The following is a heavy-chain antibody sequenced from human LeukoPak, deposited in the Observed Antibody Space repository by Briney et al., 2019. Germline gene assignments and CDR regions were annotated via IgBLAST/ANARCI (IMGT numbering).Heavy chain of an antibody. CDR1: GGSISSYY. D-gene: IGHD1-26*01. J-gene: IGHJ3*02. Sequence: SETLSLTCTVSGGSISSYYWSWIRQPPGKGLQWIGYIYYSGSTNYNPSLKSRVTMSVDTSKNQFSLKLSSVTAADTAVYYCARDRRELGAFDIWGQGTMVTVSS. V-gene: IGHV4-59*12. CDR3: ARDRRELGAFDI. CDR2: IYYSGST.